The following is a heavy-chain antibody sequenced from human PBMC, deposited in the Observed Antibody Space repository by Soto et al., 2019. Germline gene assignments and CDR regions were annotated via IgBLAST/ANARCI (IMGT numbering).Heavy chain of an antibody. Sequence: SETLSLTCTVSGGSISSGDYYWSWVRQPPGKGLEWIGEIYHSGSANYNPSLKSRVTISVDNSKNQFSLNLNSVTAADTAVYYCARYNAASGTYYFDYWGQGTLVTVSS. CDR1: GGSISSGDYY. J-gene: IGHJ4*02. CDR3: ARYNAASGTYYFDY. V-gene: IGHV4-4*02. D-gene: IGHD6-13*01. CDR2: IYHSGSA.